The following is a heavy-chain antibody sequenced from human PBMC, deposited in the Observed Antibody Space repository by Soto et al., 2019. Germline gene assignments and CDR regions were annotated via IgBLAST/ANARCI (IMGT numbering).Heavy chain of an antibody. CDR1: DVRFTSHG. J-gene: IGHJ4*02. CDR2: ISLYNGNT. V-gene: IGHV1-18*04. D-gene: IGHD2-2*01. Sequence: QIQLVQSGPEVKKPGASVKVSCKAYDVRFTSHGISWVRQAPGQGLEWMGWISLYNGNTNYAQQFQGRVTMTTDTSTSTAYMELRSLRSDDTAMYFCAIYHLELFRFDYWGQGTLVTVSS. CDR3: AIYHLELFRFDY.